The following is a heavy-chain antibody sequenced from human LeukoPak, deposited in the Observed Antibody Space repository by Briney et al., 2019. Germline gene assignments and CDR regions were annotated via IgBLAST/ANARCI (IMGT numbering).Heavy chain of an antibody. J-gene: IGHJ6*02. Sequence: ASVKVSCKASGYSFTNYYIHWVRQAPGQGLEWMGWINPNSGGTNYAQKFQGRVTMTRDTSISTANMELSRLRSDDTAVYYCARDGENSYGYMGYYGMDVWGQGTTVTVSS. CDR1: GYSFTNYY. D-gene: IGHD5-12*01. CDR2: INPNSGGT. V-gene: IGHV1-2*02. CDR3: ARDGENSYGYMGYYGMDV.